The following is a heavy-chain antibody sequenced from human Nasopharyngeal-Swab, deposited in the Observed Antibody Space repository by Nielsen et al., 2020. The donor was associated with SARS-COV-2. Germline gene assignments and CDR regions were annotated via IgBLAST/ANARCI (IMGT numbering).Heavy chain of an antibody. Sequence: GESLKISCAGSGFTFSSFEMNWVRQAPGKGLEWLSYISNSGSTIYYADSVRGRFTISRDNAKNSVFLQMDSLRAEDTAVYYCARRYSSSSGALPDYWGQGTLVTVSS. CDR1: GFTFSSFE. CDR2: ISNSGSTI. CDR3: ARRYSSSSGALPDY. D-gene: IGHD6-6*01. J-gene: IGHJ4*02. V-gene: IGHV3-48*03.